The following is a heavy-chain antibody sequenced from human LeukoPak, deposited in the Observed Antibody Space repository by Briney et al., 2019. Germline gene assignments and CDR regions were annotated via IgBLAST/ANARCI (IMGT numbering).Heavy chain of an antibody. CDR3: VRDIRMVGATHYFDY. CDR2: MHYSGSP. CDR1: GVSITSYF. Sequence: SETLSLTCTVSGVSITSYFWSWIRRPPGKGLEWIGYMHYSGSPTYNPSLKSRVTISVDTSKNQFSLRLTSVTAADTALYYCVRDIRMVGATHYFDYWGQGTLVTVSS. J-gene: IGHJ4*02. V-gene: IGHV4-59*01. D-gene: IGHD1-26*01.